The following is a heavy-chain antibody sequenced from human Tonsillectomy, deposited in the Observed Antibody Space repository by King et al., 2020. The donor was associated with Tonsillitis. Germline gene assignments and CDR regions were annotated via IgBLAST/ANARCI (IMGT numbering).Heavy chain of an antibody. D-gene: IGHD3-10*01. J-gene: IGHJ6*02. CDR3: ARVYYGSGTYAKLNYYGMDV. V-gene: IGHV1-46*01. CDR2: INTSGGST. CDR1: GYTFTTYY. Sequence: MQLVQSGAEVKKPGASVKVSCKASGYTFTTYYMHWVRQAPGQGLEGMGMINTSGGSTSYAQKFQGRVTMTRDTSTSTVYMELSSLRFEDTAVYYCARVYYGSGTYAKLNYYGMDVWGQGTTVTVSS.